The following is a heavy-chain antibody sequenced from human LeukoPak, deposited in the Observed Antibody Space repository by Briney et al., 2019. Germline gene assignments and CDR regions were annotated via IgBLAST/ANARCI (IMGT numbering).Heavy chain of an antibody. J-gene: IGHJ3*02. CDR2: INAGNGNT. V-gene: IGHV1-3*01. CDR1: GYTFTSYA. Sequence: GASVTVSCKASGYTFTSYAMHWVRQAPGQRLEWMGWINAGNGNTKYSQKFQGRVTITRDTSASTAYMELSSLRSEDTAVYYCARDSPLKDAFDIWGQGTMVTVSS. CDR3: ARDSPLKDAFDI.